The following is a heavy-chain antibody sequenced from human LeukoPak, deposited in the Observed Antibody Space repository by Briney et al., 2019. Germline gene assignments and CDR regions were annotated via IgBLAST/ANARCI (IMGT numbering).Heavy chain of an antibody. J-gene: IGHJ6*03. Sequence: SETLSLTSTLSGGSTRISSYYCGWIRQPPGKWLGWSGNIYYSGSTYYNPSLKSRVTISVDTSNNQFSLNLSSVTAADTAVYYCATQFTVVPGAAIRDDMDVWGKGTMVTVSS. D-gene: IGHD2-2*01. CDR2: IYYSGST. V-gene: IGHV4-39*01. CDR1: GGSTRISSYY. CDR3: ATQFTVVPGAAIRDDMDV.